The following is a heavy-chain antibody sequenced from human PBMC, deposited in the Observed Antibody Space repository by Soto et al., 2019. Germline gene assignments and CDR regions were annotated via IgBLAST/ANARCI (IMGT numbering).Heavy chain of an antibody. CDR3: ARKESGDYVPTLDY. J-gene: IGHJ4*02. CDR2: ISAYNGNT. CDR1: GYTFTNYG. D-gene: IGHD4-17*01. Sequence: QVQLVQSGAEVKKPGASVKVSCKASGYTFTNYGISCVRQAPGQGLEWMVTISAYNGNTNYAQNLQGRVTMTTDTSTSPAYMDLRCLKSDDTAVYYCARKESGDYVPTLDYWGQGNLVTVSS. V-gene: IGHV1-18*01.